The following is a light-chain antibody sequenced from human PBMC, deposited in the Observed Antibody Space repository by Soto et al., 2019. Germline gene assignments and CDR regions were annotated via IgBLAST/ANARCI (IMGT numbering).Light chain of an antibody. CDR3: QQSYSTRRT. Sequence: DIQMTQSPSSLSASVGDRVTITCRASQSISNYLNWYQQKPGKAPKLLMYAASSLQSGVPSRFGGSGSGTDFTLTISSLQPEDFATYYCQQSYSTRRTFGQGTKVEIK. CDR1: QSISNY. V-gene: IGKV1-39*01. CDR2: AAS. J-gene: IGKJ1*01.